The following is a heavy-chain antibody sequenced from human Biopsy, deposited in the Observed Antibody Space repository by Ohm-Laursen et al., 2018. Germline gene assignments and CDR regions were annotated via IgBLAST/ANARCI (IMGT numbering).Heavy chain of an antibody. CDR2: IYPGGST. D-gene: IGHD3-3*01. Sequence: TLSLTCNVSGGDINNYYWSWIRQPAGKGLEWIGRIYPGGSTNYNPSLKSRVTMSVDTSKKQLSLRLRSVTAADTAIYYCARERQFRFLEGAFDYWGQGILVTVSS. CDR3: ARERQFRFLEGAFDY. J-gene: IGHJ4*02. V-gene: IGHV4-4*07. CDR1: GGDINNYY.